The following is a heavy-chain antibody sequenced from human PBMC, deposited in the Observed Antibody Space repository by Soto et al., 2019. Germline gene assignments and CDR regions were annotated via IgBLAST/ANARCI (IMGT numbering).Heavy chain of an antibody. D-gene: IGHD3-10*01. CDR1: GFTFSSYS. J-gene: IGHJ6*02. V-gene: IGHV3-21*01. CDR3: ARDYSILGMVRGVTYYYYGMDV. Sequence: GGSLRLSCAASGFTFSSYSMNWVRQAPGKGLEWVSSISSSSSYIYYADSVKGRFTISRDNAKNSLYLQMNSLRAEDTAVYYCARDYSILGMVRGVTYYYYGMDVWGQGTTVTVSS. CDR2: ISSSSSYI.